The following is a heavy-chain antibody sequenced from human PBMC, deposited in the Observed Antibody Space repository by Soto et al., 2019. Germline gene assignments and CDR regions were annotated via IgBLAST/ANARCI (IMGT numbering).Heavy chain of an antibody. V-gene: IGHV1-2*04. Sequence: QVQLVQSGAEVRKPGASVTVSCRSSGDSFNDYYIHSVRQAPGQGFEWMGWINPNGGVTKHAQKFQGWVSMTRDTSIRAVYMQLSRLRSDDTAVYVCARESGGATATLDYYYCYRDVWGTGTTVTVSS. J-gene: IGHJ6*03. D-gene: IGHD5-12*01. CDR2: INPNGGVT. CDR3: ARESGGATATLDYYYCYRDV. CDR1: GDSFNDYY.